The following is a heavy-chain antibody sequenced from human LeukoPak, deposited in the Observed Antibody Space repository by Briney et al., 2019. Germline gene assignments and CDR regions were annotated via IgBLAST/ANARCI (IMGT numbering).Heavy chain of an antibody. J-gene: IGHJ4*02. D-gene: IGHD3-10*01. CDR3: ARVGSWLYGSGSYRRDFDY. CDR2: IYYSGST. V-gene: IGHV4-30-4*08. Sequence: PSETLSLTCTVSGGSISSSSYYWGWIRQPPGKGLEWIGYIYYSGSTYYNPSLKSRVTISVDTSKNQFSLKLSSVTAADTAVYYCARVGSWLYGSGSYRRDFDYWGQGTLVTVSS. CDR1: GGSISSSSYY.